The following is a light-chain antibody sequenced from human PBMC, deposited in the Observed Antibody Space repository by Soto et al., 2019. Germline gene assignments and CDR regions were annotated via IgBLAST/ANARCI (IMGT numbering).Light chain of an antibody. CDR3: QQYNDWPPYT. Sequence: EVVLTQSPATLSVSPGERATLSCRASQTVNNYLAWFQQKPDQAPRLLIYAASTRATGIPARFSGSGSGTEFTLTISSLESEDFAVYYCQQYNDWPPYTFGQGTKVEIK. CDR1: QTVNNY. CDR2: AAS. J-gene: IGKJ2*01. V-gene: IGKV3-15*01.